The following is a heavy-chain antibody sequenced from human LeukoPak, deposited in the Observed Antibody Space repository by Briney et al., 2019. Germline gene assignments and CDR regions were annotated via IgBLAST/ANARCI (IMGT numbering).Heavy chain of an antibody. V-gene: IGHV3-23*01. Sequence: PGGSLRLSCAASGFTFSSYAMSWVRQAPGKGLEWVSAISGSGGSTYYADSVKGRFTTSRDNSKNTLYLQMNSLRAEDTAVYYCANTFGELPHFDYWGQGTLVTVSS. CDR3: ANTFGELPHFDY. J-gene: IGHJ4*02. CDR1: GFTFSSYA. D-gene: IGHD3-10*01. CDR2: ISGSGGST.